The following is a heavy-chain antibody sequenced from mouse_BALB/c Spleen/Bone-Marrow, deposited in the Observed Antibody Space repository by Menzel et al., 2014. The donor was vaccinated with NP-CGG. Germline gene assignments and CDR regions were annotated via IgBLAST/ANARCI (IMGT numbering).Heavy chain of an antibody. V-gene: IGHV5-9-3*01. D-gene: IGHD2-4*01. Sequence: EAQVVESGGGLVKPGGSLKLSCAASGFTFSSYAMSWVRQTPEKRLEWVATISSGGSYTYYPDSVKGRFTISRDNAKNTLYLQVSSLRSEDTAMYYCARHGITRLLDYWGQGTTLTVSS. CDR2: ISSGGSYT. CDR3: ARHGITRLLDY. CDR1: GFTFSSYA. J-gene: IGHJ2*01.